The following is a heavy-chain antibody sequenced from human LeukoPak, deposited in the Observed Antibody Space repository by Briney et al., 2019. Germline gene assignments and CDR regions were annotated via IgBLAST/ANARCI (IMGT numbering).Heavy chain of an antibody. CDR3: ARGRYGSGSYYMDY. CDR1: GRSISNFY. Sequence: SETLSLTCTVSGRSISNFYWSWIRQPAGMGLEWIGRIYTSGSTNYNPSLKSRVTMSVNTSKNQFSLNLSSVTAADTAVYFCARGRYGSGSYYMDYWGQGTLVTVSS. J-gene: IGHJ4*02. CDR2: IYTSGST. V-gene: IGHV4-4*07. D-gene: IGHD3-10*01.